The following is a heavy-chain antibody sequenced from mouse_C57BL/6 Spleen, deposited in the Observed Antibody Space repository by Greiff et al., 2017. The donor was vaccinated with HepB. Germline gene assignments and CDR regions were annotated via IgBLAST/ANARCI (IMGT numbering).Heavy chain of an antibody. CDR1: GYTFTDYN. D-gene: IGHD1-1*01. Sequence: VQLQQSGPELVKPGASVKMSCKASGYTFTDYNMHWVKQSHGKSLEWIGYINPNNGGTSYNQKFKGKATLTVNKSSSTAYMELRSLTSEDSAVYYCARSRATVVDYYAMDYWGQGTSVTVSS. J-gene: IGHJ4*01. V-gene: IGHV1-22*01. CDR2: INPNNGGT. CDR3: ARSRATVVDYYAMDY.